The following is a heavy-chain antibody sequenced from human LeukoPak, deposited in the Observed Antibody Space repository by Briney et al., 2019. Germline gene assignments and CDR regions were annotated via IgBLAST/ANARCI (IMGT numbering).Heavy chain of an antibody. V-gene: IGHV3-23*01. D-gene: IGHD1-26*01. CDR2: ISGSGNST. CDR3: AKTLVGATSGPDYYFVS. Sequence: GGSLRLSCAASGFTFTSYAMTWVRQAPGKGLEWVSAISGSGNSTYYPDSVKGRLSISRDNSKNTLYLQLSSLRAEDTAVYYCAKTLVGATSGPDYYFVSWGQGTLVTVSS. CDR1: GFTFTSYA. J-gene: IGHJ4*02.